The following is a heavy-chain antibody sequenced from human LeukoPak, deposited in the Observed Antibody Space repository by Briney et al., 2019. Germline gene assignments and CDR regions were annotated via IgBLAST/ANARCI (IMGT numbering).Heavy chain of an antibody. Sequence: SETLSLTCAAYGGSFSGYYWSWIRGPRGEGVEWIGEINHSGSTNYHPSLKIRVTISINTPKNQFSLKLSSVTAAGTAVYYCARGPSGYHNTGGQGTLVTVSS. D-gene: IGHD5-12*01. V-gene: IGHV4-34*01. J-gene: IGHJ4*02. CDR1: GGSFSGYY. CDR2: INHSGST. CDR3: ARGPSGYHNT.